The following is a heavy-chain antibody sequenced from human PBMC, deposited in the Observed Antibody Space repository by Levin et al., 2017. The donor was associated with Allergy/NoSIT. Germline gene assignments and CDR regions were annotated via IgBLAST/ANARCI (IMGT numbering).Heavy chain of an antibody. CDR1: GFTFSSYA. D-gene: IGHD3-10*01. CDR3: ALSGMVRGITEIRPYYYYAMDV. CDR2: ISGSGTST. Sequence: ASVKVSCAASGFTFSSYAMNWVRQAPGKGLEWVSVISGSGTSTYYADSVKGRFTISRDNSKNTQYLQMNRLKAEDTAVYYCALSGMVRGITEIRPYYYYAMDVWGQGTTVTVSS. V-gene: IGHV3-23*01. J-gene: IGHJ6*02.